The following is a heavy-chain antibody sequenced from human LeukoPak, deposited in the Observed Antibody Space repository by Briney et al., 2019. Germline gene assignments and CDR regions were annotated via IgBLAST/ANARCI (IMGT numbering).Heavy chain of an antibody. Sequence: GGSLRLSCAASGFTFSSYAMSWVRQAPGKGVEWVSAISGSGGSTYYADSVKGRFTISRDSSKNTLYLQMNSLRAEDTAVYYCAKMPPYYDFWSGYPVEYYFDYWGQGTLVTVSS. J-gene: IGHJ4*02. CDR3: AKMPPYYDFWSGYPVEYYFDY. CDR1: GFTFSSYA. D-gene: IGHD3-3*01. CDR2: ISGSGGST. V-gene: IGHV3-23*01.